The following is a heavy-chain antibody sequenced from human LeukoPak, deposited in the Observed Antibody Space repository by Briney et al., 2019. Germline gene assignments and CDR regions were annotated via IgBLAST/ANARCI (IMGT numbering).Heavy chain of an antibody. Sequence: SETLSLTCTVSGGSISSYYWSWIRQPPGKGLEWIGYIYTSGSTNYNPSLKSRVTISVDTSKNQFSLKLSSVTAADTAVYYCASLYSGSYPFPFDYWGQGNLVTVSS. V-gene: IGHV4-4*09. D-gene: IGHD1-26*01. J-gene: IGHJ4*02. CDR1: GGSISSYY. CDR3: ASLYSGSYPFPFDY. CDR2: IYTSGST.